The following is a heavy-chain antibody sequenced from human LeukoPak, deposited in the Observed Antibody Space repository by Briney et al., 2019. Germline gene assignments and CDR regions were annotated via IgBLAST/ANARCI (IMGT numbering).Heavy chain of an antibody. CDR1: GFSFSDHY. V-gene: IGHV3-7*01. J-gene: IGHJ4*02. CDR3: TRVIVAVPGYFDYFDF. CDR2: INEDGSNK. Sequence: GGSLRLSCTASGFSFSDHYMRWIRQAPGKGLEWVANINEDGSNKWHLGSVKGRFTVSRDNARNSLYLQMNSLRVEDTAVYYCTRVIVAVPGYFDYFDFWGQGVLVTVSS. D-gene: IGHD6-19*01.